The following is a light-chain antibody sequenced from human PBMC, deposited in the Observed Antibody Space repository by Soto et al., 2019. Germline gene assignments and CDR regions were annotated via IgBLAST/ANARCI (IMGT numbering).Light chain of an antibody. V-gene: IGKV3D-15*01. Sequence: EIVMTQSPATLSVSPGERATLSCRASQSVSSNLAWYQQKPGQAPRLLFYGASTRATGIPARFSGGGSGTDFTPTISSLQSEDFAVYYCHQYDYWPLTFGGGTKVDIK. J-gene: IGKJ4*01. CDR2: GAS. CDR1: QSVSSN. CDR3: HQYDYWPLT.